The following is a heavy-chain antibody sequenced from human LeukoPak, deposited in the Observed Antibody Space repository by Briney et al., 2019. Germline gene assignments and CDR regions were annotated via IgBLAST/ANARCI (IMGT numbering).Heavy chain of an antibody. V-gene: IGHV1-3*01. CDR2: INAGNGNT. Sequence: ASVKVSCKASGYTFTTYAMHWVRQAPGQRLEWMGWINAGNGNTKYSQKFQARVTITRDTSASTAYMELSSLRSEDTAVYYCARGSSSWQPTTSYFDYWGQGTLVTVSS. CDR1: GYTFTTYA. CDR3: ARGSSSWQPTTSYFDY. J-gene: IGHJ4*02. D-gene: IGHD6-13*01.